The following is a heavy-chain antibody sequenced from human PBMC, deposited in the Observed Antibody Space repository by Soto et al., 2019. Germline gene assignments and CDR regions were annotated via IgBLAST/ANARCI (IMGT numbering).Heavy chain of an antibody. CDR2: IIPIFGTA. Sequence: QVQLVQSGAEVRKPGSSVKVSCKASGGTFSRHAISWVRQAPGQGLEWVGGIIPIFGTANHAQKFQGRVTIIADESTSTVYMELSSLRSEDTAMYYCARGWGYDSNDYYYAYWGQGTLVTVSS. J-gene: IGHJ4*02. CDR3: ARGWGYDSNDYYYAY. CDR1: GGTFSRHA. D-gene: IGHD3-22*01. V-gene: IGHV1-69*01.